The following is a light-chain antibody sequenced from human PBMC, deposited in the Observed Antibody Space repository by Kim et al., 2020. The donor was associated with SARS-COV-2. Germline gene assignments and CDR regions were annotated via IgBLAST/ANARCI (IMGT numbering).Light chain of an antibody. V-gene: IGLV3-21*04. CDR3: QVWDSSSDHPWV. Sequence: PGKTAMITCGGNNSGSKSVHWYQQKPGQATVLVIYYDSDRPSGIPERFSGSNSGNTATLTISRVEAGDEADYYCQVWDSSSDHPWVFGGGTQLTVL. CDR2: YDS. J-gene: IGLJ3*02. CDR1: NSGSKS.